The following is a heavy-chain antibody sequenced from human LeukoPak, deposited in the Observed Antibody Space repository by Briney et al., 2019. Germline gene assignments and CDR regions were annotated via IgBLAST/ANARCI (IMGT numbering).Heavy chain of an antibody. CDR1: GYTFSSYG. J-gene: IGHJ4*02. D-gene: IGHD3-3*01. CDR3: ARGITYYDFWSGYSLDY. V-gene: IGHV1-18*01. Sequence: ASVKVSCKASGYTFSSYGISWVRQAPGQGLEWMGWISAYNGNTNYAQKLQGRVTMTTDTSTSTAYMELRSLRSDDTAVYYCARGITYYDFWSGYSLDYWGQGTLVTVSS. CDR2: ISAYNGNT.